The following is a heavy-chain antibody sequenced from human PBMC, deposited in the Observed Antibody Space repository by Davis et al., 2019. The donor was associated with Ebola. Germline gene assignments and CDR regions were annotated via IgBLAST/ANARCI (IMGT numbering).Heavy chain of an antibody. V-gene: IGHV3-23*01. Sequence: GESLKISCAASGFTFTSYAMSWVRQAPGKGLEWVSGISGSGGSTYYADSVKGRFTISRDNSKNTLYLQMNSLRAEDTAVYYCAKLGYCSSTSCPNYYYYGMDVWGQGTTVTVSS. CDR1: GFTFTSYA. CDR2: ISGSGGST. CDR3: AKLGYCSSTSCPNYYYYGMDV. J-gene: IGHJ6*02. D-gene: IGHD2-2*01.